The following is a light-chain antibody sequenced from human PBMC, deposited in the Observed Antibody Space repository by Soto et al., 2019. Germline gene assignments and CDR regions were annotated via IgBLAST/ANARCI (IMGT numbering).Light chain of an antibody. V-gene: IGKV3-15*01. J-gene: IGKJ2*01. CDR1: QSVGSN. CDR3: QQYNNWPYT. Sequence: EIVMTQSPATLSVSPGERATLSCRASQSVGSNLAWYQQRPGQAPRPLIYGASTRAIGIPPRFSGSGSETEFNLTISSLQSEDFAVYYCQQYNNWPYTFGRGTKLEIK. CDR2: GAS.